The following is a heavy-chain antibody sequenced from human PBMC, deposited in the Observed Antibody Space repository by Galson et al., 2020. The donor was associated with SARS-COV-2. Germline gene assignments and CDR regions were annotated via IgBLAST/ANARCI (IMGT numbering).Heavy chain of an antibody. D-gene: IGHD3-9*01. V-gene: IGHV4-39*07. CDR3: VRDRVLRYFDWLSGYYGMDV. CDR1: GGSISSSSYY. Sequence: SETLSLTCTVSGGSISSSSYYWGWIRQPPGKGLEWIGSIYYSGSTYYNPSLKSRVTISVDTSKNQFSLKLSSVTAADTAVYYCVRDRVLRYFDWLSGYYGMDVWGQGTTVTVSS. J-gene: IGHJ6*02. CDR2: IYYSGST.